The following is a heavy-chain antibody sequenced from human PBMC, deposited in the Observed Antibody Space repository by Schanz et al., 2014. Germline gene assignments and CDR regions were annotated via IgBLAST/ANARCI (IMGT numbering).Heavy chain of an antibody. J-gene: IGHJ6*02. Sequence: EVQLVESGGGLVQPGRSLRLSCAASGFTFDDYAMHWVRQAPGKGLEWVSGISWNSGSIGYADSVKGRFTISRDNAKNTLYLQMNSLRAEDTAVYYCAKDIAPLAARPGYGMDVWGQGTTVTVSS. CDR2: ISWNSGSI. D-gene: IGHD6-13*01. CDR1: GFTFDDYA. V-gene: IGHV3-9*01. CDR3: AKDIAPLAARPGYGMDV.